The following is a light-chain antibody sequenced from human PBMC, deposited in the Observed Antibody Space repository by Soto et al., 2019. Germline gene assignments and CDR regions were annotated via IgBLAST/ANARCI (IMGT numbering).Light chain of an antibody. CDR2: AAS. V-gene: IGKV1-39*01. J-gene: IGKJ2*01. Sequence: DIQMTQSPSSLSASVGDRVTVTCRASQSISNYLNWYQQKPGEAPKLLIYAASSLQSGVPSRFRGSGSGKDFTLTISILQPKDFATYYCQQPYSTPPYTFGRGTKWIS. CDR1: QSISNY. CDR3: QQPYSTPPYT.